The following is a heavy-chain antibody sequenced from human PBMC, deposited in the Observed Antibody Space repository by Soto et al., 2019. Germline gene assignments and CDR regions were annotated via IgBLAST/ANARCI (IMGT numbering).Heavy chain of an antibody. CDR1: GGTFSSYT. CDR3: ARDQGGYSGYDY. V-gene: IGHV1-69*08. J-gene: IGHJ4*02. CDR2: IIPILGIA. Sequence: QVQLVQSGAEVKKPGSSVKVSCKASGGTFSSYTISWVRQAPGQGLEWMGRIIPILGIANYAQKFQGRVTITEDKSTSTAYMELSSLRSEDTAVYYCARDQGGYSGYDYWGQGTLVTVSS. D-gene: IGHD5-12*01.